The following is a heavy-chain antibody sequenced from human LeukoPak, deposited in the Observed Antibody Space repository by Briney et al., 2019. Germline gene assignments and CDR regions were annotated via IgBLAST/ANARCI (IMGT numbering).Heavy chain of an antibody. J-gene: IGHJ1*01. D-gene: IGHD6-13*01. CDR2: ISSSSSYT. Sequence: GGSLRLSCAASGFTFSSYNMNWVRQAPGKGLEWVSYISSSSSYTNYADSVKGRFTISRDNAKNSLYLQMNSLRAEDTAVYYCARGSWYRAEYFQHWGQGTLVTVSS. CDR1: GFTFSSYN. V-gene: IGHV3-21*05. CDR3: ARGSWYRAEYFQH.